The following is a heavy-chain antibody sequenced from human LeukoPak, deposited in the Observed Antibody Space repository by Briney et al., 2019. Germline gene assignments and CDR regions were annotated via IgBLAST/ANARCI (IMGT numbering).Heavy chain of an antibody. CDR3: AKDIDSYYDSSGYYTGFDY. D-gene: IGHD3-22*01. V-gene: IGHV3-74*01. Sequence: PGGSLRLSCAASGFTFSTYWMHWVRQAPGKGLVWVSRINPDGSSTTYADFVKGRFTISRDNSKNTLYLQMNSLRAEDTAVYFCAKDIDSYYDSSGYYTGFDYWGQGTLVTVSS. CDR1: GFTFSTYW. CDR2: INPDGSST. J-gene: IGHJ4*02.